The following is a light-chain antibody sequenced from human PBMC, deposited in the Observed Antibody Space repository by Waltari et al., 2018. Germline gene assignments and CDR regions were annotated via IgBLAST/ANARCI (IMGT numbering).Light chain of an antibody. Sequence: EIVLKQSPVTLSLSPGERATLSCRASQSVSYYLAWYQQKPGQAPRLLIYDASNRATGIPARFSGSGSGTDFTLTISSLEPEDFAFYYCQQRSHWPMYTFGQGTKLEIK. CDR2: DAS. CDR1: QSVSYY. J-gene: IGKJ2*01. CDR3: QQRSHWPMYT. V-gene: IGKV3-11*01.